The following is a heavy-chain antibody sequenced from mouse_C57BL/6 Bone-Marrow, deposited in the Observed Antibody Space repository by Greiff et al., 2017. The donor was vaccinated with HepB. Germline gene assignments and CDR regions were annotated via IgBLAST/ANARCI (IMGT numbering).Heavy chain of an antibody. V-gene: IGHV1-5*01. CDR1: GYTFTSYW. CDR2: IYPGNSDT. J-gene: IGHJ3*01. D-gene: IGHD1-1*02. CDR3: TRGGGAWFAD. Sequence: VHVKQSGTVLARPGASVKMSCKTSGYTFTSYWMHWVKQRPGQGLEWIGAIYPGNSDTSYNQKFKGKATLTAVTSASTAYMELSSLTNEDSAVYYCTRGGGAWFADWGQGTLVTVSA.